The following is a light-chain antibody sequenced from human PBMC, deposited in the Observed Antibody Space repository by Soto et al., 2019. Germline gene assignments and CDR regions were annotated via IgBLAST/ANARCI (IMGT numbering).Light chain of an antibody. CDR3: QQYDNLPYT. CDR2: DAS. CDR1: QDINKN. J-gene: IGKJ2*01. Sequence: DIQMTQSPSSLSASVGDRVTITCQASQDINKNLNWYQQKSGKAPKLLINDASNLETGVPSRFSGSGSGTDFTFTISSLQPEDIATYYCQQYDNLPYTFGQGTKLEIK. V-gene: IGKV1-33*01.